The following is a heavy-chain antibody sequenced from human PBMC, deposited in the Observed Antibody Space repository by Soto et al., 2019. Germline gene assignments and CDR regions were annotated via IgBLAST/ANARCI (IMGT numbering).Heavy chain of an antibody. D-gene: IGHD6-19*01. Sequence: EVQLVEPGGGLVQPGGSLRLSCAASGFTFSSYSMNWVRQAPGKGLEWVSYISSSSSTIYYEDSVKGRFTISRDNAKNSLYLQMNSLRDEDTAVYYCARQAGTWHLPLNWFDPWGQGTLVTVSS. CDR1: GFTFSSYS. V-gene: IGHV3-48*02. J-gene: IGHJ5*02. CDR3: ARQAGTWHLPLNWFDP. CDR2: ISSSSSTI.